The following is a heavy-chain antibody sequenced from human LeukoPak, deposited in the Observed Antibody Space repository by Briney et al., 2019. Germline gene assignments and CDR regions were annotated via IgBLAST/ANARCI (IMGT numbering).Heavy chain of an antibody. Sequence: APVKVSCKASGYTFTGYYMHWVRQAPGQGPEWMGWINPNSGGTNYAQKFQGRVTMTRDTSISTAYMELSRLRSDDTAVYYCARAGLTGYHTDYWGQGTLVTVSS. CDR2: INPNSGGT. D-gene: IGHD3-9*01. CDR1: GYTFTGYY. V-gene: IGHV1-2*02. CDR3: ARAGLTGYHTDY. J-gene: IGHJ4*02.